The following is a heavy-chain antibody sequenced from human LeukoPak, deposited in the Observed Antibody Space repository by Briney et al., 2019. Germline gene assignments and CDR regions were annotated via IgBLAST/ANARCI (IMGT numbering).Heavy chain of an antibody. Sequence: SETLSLTCTVSGGSISSGGYYWSWIRQPPGKGLEWIGYIYYSGSTNYNPSLKSRVTISVDTSKNQFSLKLSSVTAADTAVYYCARAGVCSGGICYDPNWFDPWGQGTLVTVSS. CDR1: GGSISSGGYY. CDR3: ARAGVCSGGICYDPNWFDP. CDR2: IYYSGST. J-gene: IGHJ5*02. V-gene: IGHV4-61*08. D-gene: IGHD2-15*01.